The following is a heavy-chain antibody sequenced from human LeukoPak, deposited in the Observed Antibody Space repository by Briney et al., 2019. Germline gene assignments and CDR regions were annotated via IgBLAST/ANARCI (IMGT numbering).Heavy chain of an antibody. CDR1: GFTLSSYS. CDR3: ARDQGWEPLSS. CDR2: ISSSSSYR. V-gene: IGHV3-21*01. J-gene: IGHJ4*02. Sequence: GGSLRLSCAASGFTLSSYSMNWVRQAPGKGLEWVSSISSSSSYRYYADSVKGRFTISRDNAKNSLYLQMNSLRAEDTAVYYCARDQGWEPLSSWGQGTLVTVSS. D-gene: IGHD1-26*01.